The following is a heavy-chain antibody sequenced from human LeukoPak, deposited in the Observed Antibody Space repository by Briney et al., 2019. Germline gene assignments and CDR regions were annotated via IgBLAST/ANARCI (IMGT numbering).Heavy chain of an antibody. V-gene: IGHV1-2*02. Sequence: ASVKVSCKASGYTFTDYYIQWVRQAPGQGLEWMGWINPKSGGTNYAQKFQGRVTMTRDTSISTACMELSRLTSDDTAVYYCANWGGYGSGSYFDYLGQGTLVTVSS. CDR2: INPKSGGT. D-gene: IGHD3-10*01. J-gene: IGHJ4*02. CDR3: ANWGGYGSGSYFDY. CDR1: GYTFTDYY.